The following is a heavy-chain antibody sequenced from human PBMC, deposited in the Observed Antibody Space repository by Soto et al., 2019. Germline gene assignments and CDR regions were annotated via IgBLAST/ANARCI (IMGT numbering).Heavy chain of an antibody. CDR1: GGTFRSYA. J-gene: IGHJ5*02. Sequence: QVQLVQSGAEVKKPGSSVKVSCKASGGTFRSYAISWVRQAPGQGLEWMGGIIPIFGTANYAQKFQGRVTITADESTSTAYMELSSLRSEDTAVYYCALRADSGSYSGGWFDPWGQGTLVTVSS. D-gene: IGHD1-26*01. CDR2: IIPIFGTA. V-gene: IGHV1-69*01. CDR3: ALRADSGSYSGGWFDP.